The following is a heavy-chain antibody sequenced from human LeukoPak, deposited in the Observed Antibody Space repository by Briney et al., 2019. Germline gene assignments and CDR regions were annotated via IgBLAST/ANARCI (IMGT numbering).Heavy chain of an antibody. CDR2: INPNSGGT. J-gene: IGHJ4*02. D-gene: IGHD1-14*01. CDR3: ARAGGGIFTVDY. Sequence: VASVKVSCKASGYTFTGYYMHWVRQAPGQGLEWMGWINPNSGGTNYAQKFQGRVTMTRDTSINTAYMELSRLRSDDTAVYYCARAGGGIFTVDYWGQGTLVTVSS. CDR1: GYTFTGYY. V-gene: IGHV1-2*02.